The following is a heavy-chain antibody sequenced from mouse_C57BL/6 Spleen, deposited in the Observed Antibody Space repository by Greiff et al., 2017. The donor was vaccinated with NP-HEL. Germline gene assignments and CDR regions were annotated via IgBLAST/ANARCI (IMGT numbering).Heavy chain of an antibody. CDR3: ARSRIYGSSYWYFDV. V-gene: IGHV7-3*01. CDR2: IRNKANGYTT. CDR1: GFTFTDYY. J-gene: IGHJ1*03. Sequence: EVKVVESGGGLVQPGGSLSLSCAASGFTFTDYYMSWVRQPPGKALEWLGFIRNKANGYTTEYSASVKGRFTISRDNSQSILYLQMNALRAEDSATYYCARSRIYGSSYWYFDVWGTGTTVTVSS. D-gene: IGHD1-1*01.